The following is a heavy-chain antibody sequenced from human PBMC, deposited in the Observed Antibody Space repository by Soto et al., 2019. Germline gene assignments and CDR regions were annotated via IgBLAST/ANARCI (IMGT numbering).Heavy chain of an antibody. CDR3: AREREVGWIFGVAKMEGPFDY. V-gene: IGHV3-33*01. D-gene: IGHD3-3*01. CDR2: IWYDGSNK. Sequence: PGGSLRLSCAASGFTFSSYGMHWVRQAPGKGLEWVAVIWYDGSNKYYADSVKGRFTIPRDNSKNTLYLQMNSLRAEDTAVYYCAREREVGWIFGVAKMEGPFDYWGQGTLVTVS. CDR1: GFTFSSYG. J-gene: IGHJ4*02.